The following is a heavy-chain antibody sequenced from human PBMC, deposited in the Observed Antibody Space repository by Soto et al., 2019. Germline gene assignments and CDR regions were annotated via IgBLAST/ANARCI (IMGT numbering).Heavy chain of an antibody. J-gene: IGHJ4*02. D-gene: IGHD3-10*01. CDR1: GGSFSGYY. CDR3: ARIPYGSGSYYPDY. Sequence: SETLSLTCAVYGGSFSGYYWSWIRQPPGKGLEWIGEINHSGSTNYNPSLKSRVTISVDTSKNQFSLKLSSVTAADTAVYYCARIPYGSGSYYPDYWGQGTLVTVSS. V-gene: IGHV4-34*01. CDR2: INHSGST.